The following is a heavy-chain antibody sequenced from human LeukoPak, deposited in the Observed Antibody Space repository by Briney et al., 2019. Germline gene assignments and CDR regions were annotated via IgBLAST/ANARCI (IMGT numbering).Heavy chain of an antibody. Sequence: ASVKVSCKNPGYSIAGYYIHWARQAPGQGLEWMGRLNPNYRDTNFAQRFQGGVTMTRDTTITTAFMELNNLRSDDTAIYYCARGAYDYDAFDIWGQGTMVTVSS. CDR2: LNPNYRDT. CDR3: ARGAYDYDAFDI. D-gene: IGHD4-11*01. CDR1: GYSIAGYY. V-gene: IGHV1-2*06. J-gene: IGHJ3*02.